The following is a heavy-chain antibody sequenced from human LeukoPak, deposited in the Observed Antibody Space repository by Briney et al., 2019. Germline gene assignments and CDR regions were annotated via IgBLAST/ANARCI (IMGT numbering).Heavy chain of an antibody. CDR1: GFTVSSNS. V-gene: IGHV3-53*01. CDR2: IFSST. Sequence: GGSLRLSCTVSGFTVSSNSMSWVRQAPGKGLEWVSFIFSSTHYSDSVKGRFTISRDNSKNTLYLQMNSLRAKDTAVYYCAGRTVTPYYHDSSGFHLQYWGQGTLVTVSS. D-gene: IGHD3-22*01. CDR3: AGRTVTPYYHDSSGFHLQY. J-gene: IGHJ1*01.